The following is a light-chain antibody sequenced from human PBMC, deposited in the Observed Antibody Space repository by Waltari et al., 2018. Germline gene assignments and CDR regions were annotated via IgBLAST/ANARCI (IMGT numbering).Light chain of an antibody. V-gene: IGLV2-14*01. J-gene: IGLJ1*01. CDR1: SNDVGGYGY. Sequence: QSALTQPASVSGSPGQSITISCTGTSNDVGGYGYVSWYQQYPGRAPKLIIYEVSYRPSGISTRFSGSKSGNKASLTISGLQADDEADYYCSSHTSTVPHVFGTGTRVTV. CDR3: SSHTSTVPHV. CDR2: EVS.